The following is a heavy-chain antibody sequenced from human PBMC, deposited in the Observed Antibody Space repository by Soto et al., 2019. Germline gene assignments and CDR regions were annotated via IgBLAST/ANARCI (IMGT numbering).Heavy chain of an antibody. CDR3: ARVLPQYSSSWYWFDP. Sequence: GASVKVSCKASGYTFTSYYMHWVRQAPGQGLEWKGWISAYNGNTNYAQKLQGRVTMTTDTSTSTAYMELRSLRSDDTAVYYCARVLPQYSSSWYWFDPWGQGTLVTVSS. J-gene: IGHJ5*02. CDR1: GYTFTSYY. CDR2: ISAYNGNT. V-gene: IGHV1-18*04. D-gene: IGHD6-13*01.